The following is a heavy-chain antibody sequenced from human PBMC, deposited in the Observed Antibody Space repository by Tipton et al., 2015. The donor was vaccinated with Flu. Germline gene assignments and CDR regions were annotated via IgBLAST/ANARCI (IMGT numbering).Heavy chain of an antibody. V-gene: IGHV3-11*01. J-gene: IGHJ4*02. CDR3: ARGSCSLRSGWDGCGVDY. Sequence: SLRLSCAASGFTVSSNYMSWIRQASGKGLEWVSYISSSGSTIYYADSMKGRFTISRDNAKNSLYLQMNSLRAEDTAVYYCARGSCSLRSGWDGCGVDYWGQGTLITVSS. CDR1: GFTVSSNY. CDR2: ISSSGSTI. D-gene: IGHD6-19*01.